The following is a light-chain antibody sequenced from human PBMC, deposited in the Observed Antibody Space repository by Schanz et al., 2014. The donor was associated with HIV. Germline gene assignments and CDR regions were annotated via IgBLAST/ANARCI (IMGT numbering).Light chain of an antibody. V-gene: IGLV1-40*01. Sequence: QSVLTQPPSVSGAPGQRVSISCTGSSSNIGAGYDVHWYQQLPGTAPKLLIYANTNRPSGVPDRFSGSKSVNSASLAITGLQPQDEAEHFCSSYTPGRTVVSGGGTQLTVL. CDR1: SSNIGAGYD. CDR3: SSYTPGRTVV. J-gene: IGLJ2*01. CDR2: ANT.